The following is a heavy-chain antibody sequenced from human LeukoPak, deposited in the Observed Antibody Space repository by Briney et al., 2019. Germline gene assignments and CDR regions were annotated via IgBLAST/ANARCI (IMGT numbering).Heavy chain of an antibody. V-gene: IGHV4-59*01. J-gene: IGHJ4*02. CDR3: ASYTRLGSSIDY. D-gene: IGHD2-2*01. Sequence: PSETLSLTCTVSGGSISSYYWSWIRQPPGKGLESIGYIYYSGSTNYNPSLKSRVTISVDTSKNQFSLKLSSVTAADTAVYYCASYTRLGSSIDYWGQGTLVAVSS. CDR1: GGSISSYY. CDR2: IYYSGST.